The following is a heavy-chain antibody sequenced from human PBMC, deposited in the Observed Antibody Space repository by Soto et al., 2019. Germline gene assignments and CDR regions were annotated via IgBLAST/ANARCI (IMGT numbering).Heavy chain of an antibody. Sequence: PSETLSLTCAVSGGSISSGGYSWSWIRQPPGKGLEWIGYIYHSGSTYYNPSLKSRVTLSVDRSKNQFSLKLSSVTAADTAVYYCAGGGSYYDSSGYYFWWYFDLWGRGTLVTVSS. CDR2: IYHSGST. V-gene: IGHV4-30-2*01. J-gene: IGHJ2*01. D-gene: IGHD3-22*01. CDR1: GGSISSGGYS. CDR3: AGGGSYYDSSGYYFWWYFDL.